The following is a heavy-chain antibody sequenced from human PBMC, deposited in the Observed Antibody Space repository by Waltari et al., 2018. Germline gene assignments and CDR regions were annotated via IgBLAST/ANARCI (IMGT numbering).Heavy chain of an antibody. CDR1: GYALSELS. V-gene: IGHV1-24*01. CDR2: FNPEDGEI. Sequence: QVQLEQSGAAVKKPGASMKVSCKVSGYALSELSMHWVRQAPGEGIEWMGGFNPEDGEIIYAQKFRGRVTMTEDTSTETVYMDLSSLRSEDTTVYYCATSNSGGRRGFDYWGQGTLVTVSS. CDR3: ATSNSGGRRGFDY. D-gene: IGHD2-15*01. J-gene: IGHJ4*02.